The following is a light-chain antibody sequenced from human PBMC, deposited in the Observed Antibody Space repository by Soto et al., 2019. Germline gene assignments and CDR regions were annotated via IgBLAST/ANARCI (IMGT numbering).Light chain of an antibody. CDR2: DVS. CDR3: SSYTSSSTLRV. Sequence: QSVLTQPASVSGSPGQSSTISCTGTSSDVGGYNYVSWYQQHPGKAPKHMIYDVSNRPSGVSNRFSGSKSGNTASLTVSGLHAEDEADYYCSSYTSSSTLRVFGGGTTLTVL. V-gene: IGLV2-14*01. J-gene: IGLJ2*01. CDR1: SSDVGGYNY.